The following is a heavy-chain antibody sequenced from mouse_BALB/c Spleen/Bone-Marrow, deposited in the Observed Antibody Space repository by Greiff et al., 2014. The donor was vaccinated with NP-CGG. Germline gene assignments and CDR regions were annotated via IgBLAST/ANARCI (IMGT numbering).Heavy chain of an antibody. V-gene: IGHV1S22*01. CDR1: GYTFTSYW. CDR3: TRRRGNYYYFDY. CDR2: IYPGSGST. J-gene: IGHJ2*01. D-gene: IGHD2-1*01. Sequence: LQQPGSELVRPGASVKLSCKASGYTFTSYWMHWVKQRPGQGLEWIGNIYPGSGSTNYDEKFKSKATLTVDTSSSTAYMQLSSLTSEDSAVYYCTRRRGNYYYFDYWGQSTTLTVSS.